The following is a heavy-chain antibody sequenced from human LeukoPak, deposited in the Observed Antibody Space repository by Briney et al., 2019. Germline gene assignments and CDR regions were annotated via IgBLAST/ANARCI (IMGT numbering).Heavy chain of an antibody. CDR1: GFTFSSYA. CDR2: ISGSGGST. J-gene: IGHJ1*01. CDR3: AKDGEITMIVVVPAVVPRDDAEYFQH. D-gene: IGHD3-22*01. V-gene: IGHV3-23*01. Sequence: PGGSLRLSCAASGFTFSSYAMSWVRQAPGKGLEWVSAISGSGGSTYYADSVKGRFTISRDNSKNTLYLQMNSLRAEDTAVYYCAKDGEITMIVVVPAVVPRDDAEYFQHWGQGTLVTVSS.